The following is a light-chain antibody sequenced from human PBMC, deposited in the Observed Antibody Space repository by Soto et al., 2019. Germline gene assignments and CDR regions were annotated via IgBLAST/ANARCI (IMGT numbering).Light chain of an antibody. V-gene: IGKV3-15*01. CDR3: QQYYKWPPWT. CDR1: QSVNSN. CDR2: GAS. Sequence: EIVMTQSPATLSVSPGERATLSCRASQSVNSNLAWYQQKPGQAPRLLMYGASTRATGIPARFSGSGSGTEFTLTISSLQSEHFAFYYCQQYYKWPPWTFGQGTKVEIK. J-gene: IGKJ1*01.